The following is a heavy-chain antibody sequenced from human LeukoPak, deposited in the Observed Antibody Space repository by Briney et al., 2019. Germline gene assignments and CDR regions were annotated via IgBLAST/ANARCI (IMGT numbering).Heavy chain of an antibody. D-gene: IGHD5-24*01. CDR1: GGSFSGYY. J-gene: IGHJ4*02. CDR3: ARGRRC. V-gene: IGHV4-34*01. CDR2: INHSGNI. Sequence: PSETLSLTCAVYGGSFSGYYWTWIRQPPGKGLEWIGEINHSGNINYNPSLKSRLTISIDTSKNQFSLKLSSVTAADTAVYYCARGRRCWGQGTLVTVSS.